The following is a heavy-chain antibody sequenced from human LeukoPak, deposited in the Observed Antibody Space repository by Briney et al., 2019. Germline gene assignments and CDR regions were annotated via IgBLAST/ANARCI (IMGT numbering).Heavy chain of an antibody. J-gene: IGHJ4*02. CDR2: IYYSGST. D-gene: IGHD6-13*01. Sequence: SETLSLTCTVSGGSISSSSYYWGWIRQPPGKGLEWIGSIYYSGSTYYNPSLKSRVTISVDTSKNQFSLKLSSVTAADTAVYYCASQPLSGSSSWDDYWGQGTLVTVSS. CDR1: GGSISSSSYY. CDR3: ASQPLSGSSSWDDY. V-gene: IGHV4-39*01.